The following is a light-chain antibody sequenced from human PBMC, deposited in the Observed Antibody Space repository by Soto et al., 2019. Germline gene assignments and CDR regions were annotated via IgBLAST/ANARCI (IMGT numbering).Light chain of an antibody. CDR3: CTYAGRFHQ. Sequence: QSALTQPRSVSGSPGQAVTISCTGTNSDVGNYNFVSWYQHHPGKAPKLMIYDVTKRPSGVPDRFSGSKSGNTASLTISGLQPEDEADDYCCTYAGRFHQFGGGTKLTVL. V-gene: IGLV2-11*01. CDR1: NSDVGNYNF. CDR2: DVT. J-gene: IGLJ3*02.